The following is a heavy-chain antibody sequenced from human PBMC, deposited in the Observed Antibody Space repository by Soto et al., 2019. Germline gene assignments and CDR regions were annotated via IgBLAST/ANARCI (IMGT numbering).Heavy chain of an antibody. D-gene: IGHD5-12*01. CDR1: GGTCISYA. Sequence: GGSLRHSCAASGGTCISYAMRWVRQATGKGLEWVAVISYDGSNKYYADSVKGRFTISRDNSKNALYLQMNSLRAEDTAVYYCARDYYRFNSGYGFSMDVWGQGTTVTVSS. J-gene: IGHJ6*02. CDR3: ARDYYRFNSGYGFSMDV. CDR2: ISYDGSNK. V-gene: IGHV3-30-3*01.